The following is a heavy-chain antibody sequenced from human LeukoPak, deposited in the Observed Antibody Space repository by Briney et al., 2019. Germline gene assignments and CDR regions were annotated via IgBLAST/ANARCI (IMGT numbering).Heavy chain of an antibody. Sequence: GGSLRLXCAASGFTVSSNYMSWVRRAPGKGLESVSVIYSGGSTYYADSVKGRFTISRDNSKNTLYLQMNSLRAEDTAVYYCAREGVTQPDYWGQGTLVTVSS. D-gene: IGHD2-21*02. CDR1: GFTVSSNY. V-gene: IGHV3-53*01. J-gene: IGHJ4*02. CDR2: IYSGGST. CDR3: AREGVTQPDY.